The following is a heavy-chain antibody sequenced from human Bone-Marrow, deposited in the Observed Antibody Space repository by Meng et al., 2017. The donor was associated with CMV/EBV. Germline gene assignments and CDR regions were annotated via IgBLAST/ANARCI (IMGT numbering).Heavy chain of an antibody. J-gene: IGHJ4*02. Sequence: GESLKISCAGSKFPLKRFTVNWVRQGPGKGLEWVSSVRSDSDYTQYAESVKGRFTISRDNSKNTLYLQMNSLRAEDTAVYYCAKGGIVVVPAADFDYWGQGTLVTVSS. V-gene: IGHV3-21*01. CDR3: AKGGIVVVPAADFDY. D-gene: IGHD2-2*01. CDR2: VRSDSDYT. CDR1: KFPLKRFT.